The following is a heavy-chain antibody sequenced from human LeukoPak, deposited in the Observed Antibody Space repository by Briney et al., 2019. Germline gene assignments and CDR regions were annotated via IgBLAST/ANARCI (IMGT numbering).Heavy chain of an antibody. V-gene: IGHV3-74*01. CDR3: ARDIAEAGTFVNY. CDR2: INSDGSST. D-gene: IGHD6-19*01. J-gene: IGHJ4*02. Sequence: PGGSLRLSCAASGFTFSSYWMHWVRQAPGKGLVWVSRINSDGSSTSYADSVRGRFTISRDNAKNTLYLQMNSLRAEDTAVYYCARDIAEAGTFVNYWGQGTLVTVSS. CDR1: GFTFSSYW.